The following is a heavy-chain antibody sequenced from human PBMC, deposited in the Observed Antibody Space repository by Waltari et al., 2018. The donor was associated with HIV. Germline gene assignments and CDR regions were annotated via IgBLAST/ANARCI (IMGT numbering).Heavy chain of an antibody. CDR3: ARGQDYDFWSGYYYDY. V-gene: IGHV4-34*01. J-gene: IGHJ4*02. CDR1: GRSFHDYY. Sequence: QVHLQQRRAGLLQPSDTLSLTCAVYGRSFHDYYWSWIRQPPGKGLEWIGEINHSGSTNYNPSLKSRVTISVDTSKNQFSLKLSSVTAADTAVYYCARGQDYDFWSGYYYDYWGQGTLVTVSS. CDR2: INHSGST. D-gene: IGHD3-3*01.